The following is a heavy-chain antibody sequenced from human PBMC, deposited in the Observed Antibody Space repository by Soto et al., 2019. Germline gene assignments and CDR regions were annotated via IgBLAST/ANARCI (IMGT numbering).Heavy chain of an antibody. Sequence: SETLSLTCTVSGGSISSSSYYWGWIRQPPGKGLEWIGSIYYSGSTYYNPSLKSRVTISVDTSKNQFSLKLSSVTAADTAVYYCARTGGITIFGVVISQRFDPWGQGT. V-gene: IGHV4-39*01. J-gene: IGHJ5*02. CDR3: ARTGGITIFGVVISQRFDP. D-gene: IGHD3-3*01. CDR2: IYYSGST. CDR1: GGSISSSSYY.